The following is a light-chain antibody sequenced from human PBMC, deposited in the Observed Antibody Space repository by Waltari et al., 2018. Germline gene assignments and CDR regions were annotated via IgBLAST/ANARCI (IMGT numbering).Light chain of an antibody. V-gene: IGLV1-44*01. CDR1: NSNLGSNA. J-gene: IGLJ2*01. Sequence: SMLTPPPSASGTPGPRVTLSCSGLNSNLGSNALSWSQQLPGTAPKLLMYNNNDRPSGVPDRFSGSKAGTSASLASSGLQSEDEDDYYGAAWDDSLRGLVVFGGGTKLTVL. CDR3: AAWDDSLRGLVV. CDR2: NNN.